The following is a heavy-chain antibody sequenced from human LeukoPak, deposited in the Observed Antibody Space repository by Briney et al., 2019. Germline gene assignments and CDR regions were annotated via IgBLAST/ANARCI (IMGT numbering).Heavy chain of an antibody. CDR2: INHSGST. Sequence: SETLSLTCAVYGGSFSGYHWSWIRQPPGKGLEWIGEINHSGSTNYNPSLKSRVTISVDTSKNQFSLKLSSVTAADTAVYYCAGGHKKYYYGSGSYRVYYYGMDVWGQGTTVTVSS. V-gene: IGHV4-34*01. CDR3: AGGHKKYYYGSGSYRVYYYGMDV. J-gene: IGHJ6*02. CDR1: GGSFSGYH. D-gene: IGHD3-10*01.